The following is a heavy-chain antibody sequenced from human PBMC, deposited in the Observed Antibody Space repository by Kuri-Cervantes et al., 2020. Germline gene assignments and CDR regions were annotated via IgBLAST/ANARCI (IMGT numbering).Heavy chain of an antibody. CDR3: AKEGYSYGTGAFDI. Sequence: GGSLRLSCAASGFTFSSYSMNWVRQAPGKGLEWVSSISSSSSYIYYADSVKGRFTISRDNARNSLYLQMNSLRAEDTAVYYCAKEGYSYGTGAFDIWGQGTMVTVSS. J-gene: IGHJ3*02. D-gene: IGHD5-18*01. CDR2: ISSSSSYI. CDR1: GFTFSSYS. V-gene: IGHV3-21*01.